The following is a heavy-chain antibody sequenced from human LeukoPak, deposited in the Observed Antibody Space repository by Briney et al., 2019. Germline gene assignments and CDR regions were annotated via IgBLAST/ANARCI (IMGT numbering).Heavy chain of an antibody. J-gene: IGHJ6*02. CDR3: AKDSGAVYYYYGMDV. V-gene: IGHV3-9*01. Sequence: GGSLRLSCAASGFTFDDYAMHWVRHAPGKGLEWVSGISWNSGSIGYADSVKGRFTISRDNAKNSLYLQMNSLRAEDTALYYCAKDSGAVYYYYGMDVWGQGTTVTVSS. CDR1: GFTFDDYA. D-gene: IGHD3-10*01. CDR2: ISWNSGSI.